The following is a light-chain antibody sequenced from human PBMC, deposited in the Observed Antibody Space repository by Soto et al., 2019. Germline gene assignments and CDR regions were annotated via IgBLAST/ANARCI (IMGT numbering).Light chain of an antibody. J-gene: IGKJ4*01. CDR3: QQRSDWPST. V-gene: IGKV3-11*01. CDR2: DAS. Sequence: EIVLTQSPATLSLSPGERATLSCRASQSVSSYLAWYQQKPGQAPRLLIYDASNRATGIPARFSGSGSGTYFTRTISSLEPDDFAGYYCQQRSDWPSTFGGGTKVQIK. CDR1: QSVSSY.